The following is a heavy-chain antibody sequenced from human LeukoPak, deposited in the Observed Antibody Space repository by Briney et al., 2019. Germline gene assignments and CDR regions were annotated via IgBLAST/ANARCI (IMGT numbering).Heavy chain of an antibody. V-gene: IGHV4-30-2*01. D-gene: IGHD6-19*01. CDR3: AREGLEVAGTGSFDY. CDR2: IYHSGST. CDR1: GGSISSGGYY. J-gene: IGHJ4*02. Sequence: PSETLSLTCTVSGGSISSGGYYWSWIRQPPGEGLEWIGYIYHSGSTYYNPSLKSRVTISVDRSKNQFSLKLSSVTAADTAVYYCAREGLEVAGTGSFDYWGQGTLVTVSS.